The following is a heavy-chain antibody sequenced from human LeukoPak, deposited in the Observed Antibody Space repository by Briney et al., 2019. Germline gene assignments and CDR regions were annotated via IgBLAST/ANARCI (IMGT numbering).Heavy chain of an antibody. V-gene: IGHV1-8*03. CDR3: ARGSSGYLYYYYYMDV. CDR2: MNPNSGNT. D-gene: IGHD5-12*01. CDR1: GYTFTSYD. J-gene: IGHJ6*03. Sequence: GASVKVSCKASGYTFTSYDINWVRQATGQGLEWMGWMNPNSGNTGYAQKFQGRVTITRNTSISTAYMELSSLRSEDTAVYYCARGSSGYLYYYYYMDVWGKGTTVTISS.